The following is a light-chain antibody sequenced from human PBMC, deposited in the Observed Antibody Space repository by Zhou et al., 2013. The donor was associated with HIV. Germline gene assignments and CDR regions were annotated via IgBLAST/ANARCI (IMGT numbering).Light chain of an antibody. Sequence: DIQMTQAPFSLSASVGGRVTLTCRASHSINTFLSWYEQTPGKAPKFLTYAASTLQSGVPSRFSGSGSGTDFTFTISSLQPEDIATYYCQQHDNLEVFTFGPGTKVDIK. J-gene: IGKJ3*01. CDR1: HSINTF. CDR3: QQHDNLEVFT. V-gene: IGKV1-33*01. CDR2: AAS.